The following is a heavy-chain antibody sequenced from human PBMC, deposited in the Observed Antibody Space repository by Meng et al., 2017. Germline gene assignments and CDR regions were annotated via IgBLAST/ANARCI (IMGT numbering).Heavy chain of an antibody. J-gene: IGHJ4*02. D-gene: IGHD2-2*01. Sequence: ASVKVSCKASGYTFTSYGISWVRQAPGQGLEWMGWISAYNGNTNYAQKLQGRVTMTTDTSTSTAYMELSRLRSDDTAVYYCARGHCSSTSCFEIDYWGQGTLVTVSS. CDR2: ISAYNGNT. V-gene: IGHV1-18*01. CDR3: ARGHCSSTSCFEIDY. CDR1: GYTFTSYG.